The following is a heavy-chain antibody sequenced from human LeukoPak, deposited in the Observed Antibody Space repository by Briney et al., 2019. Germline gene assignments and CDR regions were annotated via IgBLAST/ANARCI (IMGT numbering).Heavy chain of an antibody. V-gene: IGHV4-59*01. CDR3: ARDPRSGSYLDY. Sequence: SETLSLTCAVSGGSISSYYWSWIRQPPGKGLEWIGYIYYSGSTNYNPSLKSRVTISVDTSKNQFSLKLSSVTAADTAVYYCARDPRSGSYLDYWGQGTLVTVSS. CDR2: IYYSGST. D-gene: IGHD3-10*01. CDR1: GGSISSYY. J-gene: IGHJ4*02.